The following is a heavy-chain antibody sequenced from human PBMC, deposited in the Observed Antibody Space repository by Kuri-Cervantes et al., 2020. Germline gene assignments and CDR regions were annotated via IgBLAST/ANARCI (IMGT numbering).Heavy chain of an antibody. V-gene: IGHV1-18*01. D-gene: IGHD2-2*01. CDR2: ISGYNDNT. J-gene: IGHJ5*02. CDR1: GYTSSSNG. CDR3: ARDRQYQPSTEWGFNWFDP. Sequence: ASVKVSCKATGYTSSSNGISWARQAPGQGLEWMGWISGYNDNTNYAQKFQGRLTMTTDTPTSTVYMELRSLRSDDTAVYYCARDRQYQPSTEWGFNWFDPWGQGTLVTVSS.